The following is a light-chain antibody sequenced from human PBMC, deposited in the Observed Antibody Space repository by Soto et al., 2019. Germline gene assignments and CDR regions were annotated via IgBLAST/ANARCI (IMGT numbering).Light chain of an antibody. Sequence: DIQMTQSTSSVSASVGDRVTIACRASQDISIHLAWFQQKPGKAPKSLIFGASSLQSGVPSKFSGSGSGTDFTLTIDSLQPEDFATYYCQQYHNYPPSFGQGTKVEIK. V-gene: IGKV1-16*02. CDR1: QDISIH. CDR2: GAS. CDR3: QQYHNYPPS. J-gene: IGKJ1*01.